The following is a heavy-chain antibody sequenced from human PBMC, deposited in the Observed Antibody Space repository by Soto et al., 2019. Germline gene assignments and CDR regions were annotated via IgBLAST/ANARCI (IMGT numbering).Heavy chain of an antibody. V-gene: IGHV3-23*01. Sequence: EVQLLESGGGLVQPGGSLRLSCVASGFTFSSYAMSWVRQAPGKGLEWVSAISGSGGSTYYADSVKGRFTISRDNSKNTLYLQMNSLRAEDTAVYYCAKGLKYYDFWSGYPSGYYYYMDVWGKGTTVTVSS. CDR1: GFTFSSYA. CDR3: AKGLKYYDFWSGYPSGYYYYMDV. J-gene: IGHJ6*03. CDR2: ISGSGGST. D-gene: IGHD3-3*01.